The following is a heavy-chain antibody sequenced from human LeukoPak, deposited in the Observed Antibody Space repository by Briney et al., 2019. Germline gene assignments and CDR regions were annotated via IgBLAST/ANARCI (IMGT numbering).Heavy chain of an antibody. Sequence: GGSLRLSCAASGFSVSLNYMNWVRQAPGKGLVWVSILYSGSDTYYADSVKGRFTISRDSSKNMLFLHMNSLRVEDTAVYYCARVGDHFHWYLDLWGRGTLVTVSS. J-gene: IGHJ2*01. D-gene: IGHD3-3*02. CDR2: LYSGSDT. CDR1: GFSVSLNY. CDR3: ARVGDHFHWYLDL. V-gene: IGHV3-53*01.